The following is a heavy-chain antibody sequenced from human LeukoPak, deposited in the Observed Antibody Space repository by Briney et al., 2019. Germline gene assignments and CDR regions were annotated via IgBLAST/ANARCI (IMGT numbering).Heavy chain of an antibody. D-gene: IGHD1-26*01. Sequence: GESLKISCQGSGSSFITYWIGWVRQLPGKGLEWMGIIYPGDSDTKYSPSFQGQVTISVDKSTSTAYLQWSSLKASDTAMYYCARRDGTNFHYWGQGTLVTVSS. CDR1: GSSFITYW. CDR2: IYPGDSDT. V-gene: IGHV5-51*01. CDR3: ARRDGTNFHY. J-gene: IGHJ4*02.